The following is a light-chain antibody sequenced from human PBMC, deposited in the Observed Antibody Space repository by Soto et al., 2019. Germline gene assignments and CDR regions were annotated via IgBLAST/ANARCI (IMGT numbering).Light chain of an antibody. V-gene: IGKV3-15*01. CDR1: QSVSST. CDR2: GAS. J-gene: IGKJ1*01. Sequence: EIVMTQSPATLSVSPGERATLSCRASQSVSSTLAWYQQKSGQAPSLLIYGASTRATGTPARFSGSGSGTEFTLTITSLQSEDSAVYSCHQYNNWPPWTFGQGTKVEIK. CDR3: HQYNNWPPWT.